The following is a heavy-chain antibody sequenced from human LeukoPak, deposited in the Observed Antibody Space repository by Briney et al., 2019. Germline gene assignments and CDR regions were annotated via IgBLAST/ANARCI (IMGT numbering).Heavy chain of an antibody. D-gene: IGHD3-3*01. CDR1: GDTFSSYA. J-gene: IGHJ3*02. Sequence: VASVKVSCKASGDTFSSYAISWVRQAPGQGLEWMGGIIPIFGTANYAQKFQGRVTITTDESTSTAYMELSSLRSEDTAVYYCASRASIFGVPQAFDIWGQGTMVTVSS. V-gene: IGHV1-69*05. CDR3: ASRASIFGVPQAFDI. CDR2: IIPIFGTA.